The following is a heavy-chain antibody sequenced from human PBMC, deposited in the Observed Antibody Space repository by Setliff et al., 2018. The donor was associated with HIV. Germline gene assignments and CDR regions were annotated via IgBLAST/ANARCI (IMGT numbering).Heavy chain of an antibody. Sequence: SETLSLTCTVSGDSISSYYWSWIRQPPGKGLEWIGYIYYSGTTNYNPSLKSRVTFSVDMSKTQVSLKLTSVTAADTAMYFCARAYSSGRYDAFDIWGQGTMVTVSS. V-gene: IGHV4-59*01. CDR2: IYYSGTT. D-gene: IGHD6-19*01. CDR3: ARAYSSGRYDAFDI. CDR1: GDSISSYY. J-gene: IGHJ3*02.